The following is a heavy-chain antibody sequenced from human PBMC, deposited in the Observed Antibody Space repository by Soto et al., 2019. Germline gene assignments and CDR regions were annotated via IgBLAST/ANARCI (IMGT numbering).Heavy chain of an antibody. J-gene: IGHJ5*02. CDR3: ARGRNWNSLRNWFDP. Sequence: PSETLSLTCPVSGCSISSGFYYWSWIRQHPGKGLEWIGYIYYSGSTYYNPSLKSRVTISVDTSKNQFSLKLSSVTAADTAVYYCARGRNWNSLRNWFDPWGQGTLVTVSS. CDR1: GCSISSGFYY. D-gene: IGHD1-1*01. CDR2: IYYSGST. V-gene: IGHV4-31*03.